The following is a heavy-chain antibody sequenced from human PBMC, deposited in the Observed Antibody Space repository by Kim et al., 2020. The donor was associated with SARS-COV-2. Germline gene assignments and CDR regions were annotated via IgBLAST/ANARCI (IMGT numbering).Heavy chain of an antibody. CDR1: GYTFIRYA. V-gene: IGHV7-4-1*02. J-gene: IGHJ6*02. Sequence: ASVKVSCKASGYTFIRYAMNWMRQAPGQGLEWMGWINTNTGNPTYDQGFTGRFVFSLDTSVSTAYLQISSLKAEDSAVYYCARVKTGITGTTSLGMDVWGQGTTVTVSS. CDR3: ARVKTGITGTTSLGMDV. D-gene: IGHD1-7*01. CDR2: INTNTGNP.